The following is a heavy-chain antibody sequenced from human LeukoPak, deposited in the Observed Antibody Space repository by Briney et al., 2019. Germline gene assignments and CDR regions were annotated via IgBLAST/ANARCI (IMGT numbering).Heavy chain of an antibody. J-gene: IGHJ4*02. Sequence: GGSLRLSCAASGFTFSSYGMHWVRQAPGKGLEWVAVISYDGSNKYYADSVKGRFTISRDNAENSLYLQMNSLRVEDTAFYYCARDLAYSRLDYWGQGMLVTVSS. CDR3: ARDLAYSRLDY. V-gene: IGHV3-30*03. D-gene: IGHD5-18*01. CDR1: GFTFSSYG. CDR2: ISYDGSNK.